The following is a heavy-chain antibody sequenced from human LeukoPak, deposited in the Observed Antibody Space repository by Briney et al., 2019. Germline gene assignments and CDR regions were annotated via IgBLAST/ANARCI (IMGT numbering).Heavy chain of an antibody. CDR1: GFSVSTSGVG. J-gene: IGHJ4*02. Sequence: SGPTLVKPTQTLTLTCSLSGFSVSTSGVGMGWIRQPPEKALEWLALIFWDDDKRYSPSLKSRLTITKDTSKNQVVLTATNMGPVDTSTYYCAHTISGVGSFDYWGQGTLVTVSS. V-gene: IGHV2-5*02. D-gene: IGHD6-25*01. CDR2: IFWDDDK. CDR3: AHTISGVGSFDY.